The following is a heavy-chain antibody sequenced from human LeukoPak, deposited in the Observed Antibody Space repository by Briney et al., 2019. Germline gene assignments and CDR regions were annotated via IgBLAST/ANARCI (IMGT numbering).Heavy chain of an antibody. CDR1: GDSISSNY. CDR2: MYNSGST. D-gene: IGHD2-21*02. Sequence: PSETLSLTCNVSGDSISSNYWSWIRQPPGKGLEWIGYMYNSGSTNYNPSLKSRVTISVDTSKNQFSLTLTSVTAADTAVYFCARGAGRCGGDCYSSDSWGQGTLVTVSS. J-gene: IGHJ4*02. CDR3: ARGAGRCGGDCYSSDS. V-gene: IGHV4-59*01.